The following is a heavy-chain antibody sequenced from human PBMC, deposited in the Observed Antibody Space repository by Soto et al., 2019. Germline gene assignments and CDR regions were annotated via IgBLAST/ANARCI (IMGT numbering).Heavy chain of an antibody. V-gene: IGHV3-23*01. J-gene: IGHJ4*02. CDR3: AKERALMGSGWPIDY. CDR1: GFTFSSYA. D-gene: IGHD6-19*01. CDR2: ISVSVGST. Sequence: WGSLRLSCAASGFTFSSYAMSWVRQAPGKGLEWVSAISVSVGSTYYADSVKGRFTISRDNSKNTLYLQMNSLRAEDTAVYYCAKERALMGSGWPIDYSGEGKMVTVSP.